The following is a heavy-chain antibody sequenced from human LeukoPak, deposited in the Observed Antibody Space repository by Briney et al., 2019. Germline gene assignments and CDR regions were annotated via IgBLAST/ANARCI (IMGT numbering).Heavy chain of an antibody. CDR3: ARDPLHYDSSGYSWSNWFDP. CDR2: IIPIFGTS. Sequence: ASVKASCKASGGTFSSYAISWVRQAPGQGLEWMGGIIPIFGTSNYAQKFQGRVTITTDESTSTAYMELSSLRSEDTAVYYCARDPLHYDSSGYSWSNWFDPWGQGTLVTVSS. V-gene: IGHV1-69*05. D-gene: IGHD3-22*01. J-gene: IGHJ5*02. CDR1: GGTFSSYA.